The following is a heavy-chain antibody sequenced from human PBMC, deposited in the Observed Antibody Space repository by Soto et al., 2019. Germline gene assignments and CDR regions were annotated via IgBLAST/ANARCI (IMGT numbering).Heavy chain of an antibody. Sequence: PGGSLRLSCAASGVTFSSYWMSWVRQAPGKGLEWVANIKQDGSEKYYVDSVKGRFTISRDNAKNSLYLQMNSLRAEDTAVYYCARCGDHLEMATSLYYYYGMDVWGQGTTVTVSS. CDR3: ARCGDHLEMATSLYYYYGMDV. J-gene: IGHJ6*02. V-gene: IGHV3-7*03. D-gene: IGHD5-12*01. CDR1: GVTFSSYW. CDR2: IKQDGSEK.